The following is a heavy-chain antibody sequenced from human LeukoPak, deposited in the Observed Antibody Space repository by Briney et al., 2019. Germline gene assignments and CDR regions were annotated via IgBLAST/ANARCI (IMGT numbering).Heavy chain of an antibody. J-gene: IGHJ4*02. CDR3: TTDGIVVVVAATRDY. CDR2: IKSKTDGGTT. CDR1: GFTFSNAW. V-gene: IGHV3-15*01. D-gene: IGHD2-15*01. Sequence: GRSLRLSCAASGFTFSNAWMSWVRQAPGKGLEWVGRIKSKTDGGTTDYAAPVKGRFTISRDDSKNTLYLQMNSLKTEDTAVYYCTTDGIVVVVAATRDYWGQGTLVTVSS.